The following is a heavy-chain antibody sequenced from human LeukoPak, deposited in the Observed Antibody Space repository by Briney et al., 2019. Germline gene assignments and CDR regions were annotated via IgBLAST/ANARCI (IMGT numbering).Heavy chain of an antibody. CDR1: GYTFNSYD. Sequence: ASVKVSCKASGYTFNSYDISWVRQAPGQGLEWMAWISTYNGNTNYALKVQDRATMTTDTSTSTAYMELRSLRSDDTAVYYCARVLRYDFWSAYYFDYWGQGTLVTVPS. J-gene: IGHJ4*02. V-gene: IGHV1-18*01. CDR3: ARVLRYDFWSAYYFDY. CDR2: ISTYNGNT. D-gene: IGHD3-3*01.